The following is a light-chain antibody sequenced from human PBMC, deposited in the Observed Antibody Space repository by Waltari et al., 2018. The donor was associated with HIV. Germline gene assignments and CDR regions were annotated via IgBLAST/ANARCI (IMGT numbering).Light chain of an antibody. Sequence: LTQSPPPSASLGAWVTPTCTRSSGHKTYGIACQQQQPAKGPRYLMVVHRDGSHSRGDGIPDRFSGSSSGAERYLSIANLQSEDEADYYCQTWNTGIQVFGGGTKLTVL. CDR2: VHRDGSH. CDR3: QTWNTGIQV. CDR1: SGHKTYG. V-gene: IGLV4-69*02. J-gene: IGLJ2*01.